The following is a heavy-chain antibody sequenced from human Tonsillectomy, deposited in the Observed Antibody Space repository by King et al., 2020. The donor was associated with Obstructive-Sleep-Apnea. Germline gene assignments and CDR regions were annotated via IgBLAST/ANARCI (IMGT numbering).Heavy chain of an antibody. CDR3: AKGRTAVTLEIHFDS. D-gene: IGHD4-17*01. Sequence: VQLVESGGVVVQPGGSLRLSCAASGFTFDDYAMNWVRQTPGKSLEWVSLISWDGGGTYYADSVKGRFTISRDNNKNSLYLQMNSLRAEDTALYYCAKGRTAVTLEIHFDSWGQGTLVTVSS. CDR1: GFTFDDYA. V-gene: IGHV3-43D*03. J-gene: IGHJ4*02. CDR2: ISWDGGGT.